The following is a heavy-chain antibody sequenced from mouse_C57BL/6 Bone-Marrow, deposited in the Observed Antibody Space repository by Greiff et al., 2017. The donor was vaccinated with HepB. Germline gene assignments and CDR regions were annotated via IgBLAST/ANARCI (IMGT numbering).Heavy chain of an antibody. CDR3: ASYGYRFAY. Sequence: QVHVKQPGAELVKPGASVKLSCKASGYTFTSYWMHWVKQRPGQGLEWIGMIHPNSGSTNYNEKFKSKAKLTVDKSSSTAYMQLGSLTSEDSAVYNCASYGYRFAYWGQGTLVTVSA. V-gene: IGHV1-64*01. J-gene: IGHJ3*01. CDR2: IHPNSGST. CDR1: GYTFTSYW. D-gene: IGHD2-2*01.